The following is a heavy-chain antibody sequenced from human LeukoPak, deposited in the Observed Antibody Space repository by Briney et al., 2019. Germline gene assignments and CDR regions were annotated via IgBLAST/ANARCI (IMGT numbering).Heavy chain of an antibody. D-gene: IGHD6-6*01. CDR1: GGTFSSYA. CDR2: IIPIFGTA. J-gene: IGHJ6*03. CDR3: ARGRAAVPYYYYYYYMDV. Sequence: GASVKVSCKASGGTFSSYAISWVRQAPGQGLEWMGGIIPIFGTANYAQKFQGRVTITADKSTSTAYMELSSLRSEDTAVYYCARGRAAVPYYYYYYYMDVWGKGTTVTVSS. V-gene: IGHV1-69*06.